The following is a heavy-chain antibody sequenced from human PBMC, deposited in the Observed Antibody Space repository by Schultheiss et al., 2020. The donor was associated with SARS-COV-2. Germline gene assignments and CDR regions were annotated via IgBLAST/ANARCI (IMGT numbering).Heavy chain of an antibody. CDR3: AKETPKGTADLGIFDY. Sequence: ASVKVSCKASGYTFTGYYMHWVRQAPGQGLEWMGWISAYNGNTNYAQKLQGRVTMTTDTSTSTAYMELRSLRSDDTAVYYCAKETPKGTADLGIFDYWGQGTLVTVSS. V-gene: IGHV1-18*04. CDR1: GYTFTGYY. J-gene: IGHJ4*02. CDR2: ISAYNGNT. D-gene: IGHD7-27*01.